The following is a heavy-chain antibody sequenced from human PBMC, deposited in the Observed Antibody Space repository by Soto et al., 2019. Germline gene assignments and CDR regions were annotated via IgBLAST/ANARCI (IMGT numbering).Heavy chain of an antibody. CDR3: ARAKGYSYGSSFDY. Sequence: SETLSLTCTVSGGSISSGDYYWSWIRQPPGKGLEWIGYIYYSGSTYYNPSLKSRVTISVDTSKNQFSLKLSSVTAADTAVYYCARAKGYSYGSSFDYWGQGTLVTVSS. D-gene: IGHD5-18*01. V-gene: IGHV4-30-4*01. CDR2: IYYSGST. CDR1: GGSISSGDYY. J-gene: IGHJ4*02.